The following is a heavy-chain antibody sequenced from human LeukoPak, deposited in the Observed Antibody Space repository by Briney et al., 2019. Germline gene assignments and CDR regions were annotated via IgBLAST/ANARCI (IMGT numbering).Heavy chain of an antibody. CDR2: ISSSGSTI. CDR1: GFTFSSFE. Sequence: GGSLRLSCAASGFTFSSFETNWVRQAPGKGLYWVSYISSSGSTIYYADSVRGRFTISRDNAKNSLYLQMNSLRAEDTAVYYCARFEYSSSSSLFDYWGQGTLVTVSS. D-gene: IGHD6-6*01. V-gene: IGHV3-48*03. J-gene: IGHJ4*02. CDR3: ARFEYSSSSSLFDY.